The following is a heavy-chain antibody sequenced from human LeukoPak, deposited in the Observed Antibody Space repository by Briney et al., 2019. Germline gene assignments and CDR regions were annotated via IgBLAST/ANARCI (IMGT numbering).Heavy chain of an antibody. Sequence: PGGSLILSCAASGFTFSNAWMSWVRQAPGKGLEWVATIKQDGTETYYVDSVRGRFTISRDNTKNSLYLQMSGLTAEDTAVYYCTRVIMPVYYYGMDVWGQGTTVTVSS. CDR1: GFTFSNAW. CDR3: TRVIMPVYYYGMDV. D-gene: IGHD2-2*01. CDR2: IKQDGTET. J-gene: IGHJ6*02. V-gene: IGHV3-7*05.